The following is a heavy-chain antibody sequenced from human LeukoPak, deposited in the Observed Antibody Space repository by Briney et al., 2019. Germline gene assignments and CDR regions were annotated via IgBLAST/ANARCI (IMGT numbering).Heavy chain of an antibody. CDR2: IHYSGRI. V-gene: IGHV4-34*01. Sequence: SETLSLTCAVSGGSFSGYYWTWIRQPPGKGLEWIGEIHYSGRINYNPSLKSRVTISADTSNKHFSLKMNSVTAADTAVYYCSRGTDAYKCGNSWGQGTLVTVSS. D-gene: IGHD5-24*01. CDR1: GGSFSGYY. CDR3: SRGTDAYKCGNS. J-gene: IGHJ4*02.